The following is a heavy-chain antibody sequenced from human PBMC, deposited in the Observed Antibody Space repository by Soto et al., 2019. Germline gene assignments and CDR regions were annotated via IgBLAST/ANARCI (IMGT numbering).Heavy chain of an antibody. D-gene: IGHD2-8*01. CDR1: GGTFSSYA. V-gene: IGHV1-69*13. CDR2: IIPIFGTA. CDR3: ARGLYPPPSYGMDV. J-gene: IGHJ6*02. Sequence: EASVKVSCKDSGGTFSSYAISWVRQAPGQGLEWMGGIIPIFGTANYAQKFQGRVTITADESTSTAYMELSSLRSEDTAVYYCARGLYPPPSYGMDVWGQGTTVTVSS.